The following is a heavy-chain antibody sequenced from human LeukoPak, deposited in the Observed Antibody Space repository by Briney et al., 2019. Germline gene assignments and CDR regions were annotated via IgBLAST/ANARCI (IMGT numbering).Heavy chain of an antibody. D-gene: IGHD2-8*02. CDR2: INAGNGNT. CDR3: ARAVVAYVTDY. V-gene: IGHV1-3*01. J-gene: IGHJ4*02. Sequence: ASVKVSCKASGGTFSSYAISWVRQAPGQGLEWMGWINAGNGNTKYSQKFQGRVTITRDTSASTAYMELSSLRSEDTAVYYCARAVVAYVTDYWGQGTLVTVSS. CDR1: GGTFSSYA.